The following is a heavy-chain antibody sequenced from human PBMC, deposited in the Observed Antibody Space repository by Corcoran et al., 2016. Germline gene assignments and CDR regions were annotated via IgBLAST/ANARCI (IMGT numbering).Heavy chain of an antibody. CDR1: SYTFTSNG. J-gene: IGHJ4*02. CDR3: ATRPGRDPYYFDY. CDR2: ITVYNGKT. V-gene: IGHV1-18*01. Sequence: QVQLVQSGGEVKKPGASVKVSCKASSYTFTSNGMSWVRQAPGQRLEWMGWITVYNGKTNYAQKFQGRVTMTTDTSTSTAYMELRSLRSDDTAVHYCATRPGRDPYYFDYWGQGTLVTVSS.